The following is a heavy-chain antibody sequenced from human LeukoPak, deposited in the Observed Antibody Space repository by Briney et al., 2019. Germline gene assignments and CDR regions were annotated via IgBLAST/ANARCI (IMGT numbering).Heavy chain of an antibody. CDR2: IYTSGST. V-gene: IGHV4-4*07. CDR3: ARTTMVRGTYYMDV. D-gene: IGHD3-10*01. J-gene: IGHJ6*03. CDR1: GGSISSYY. Sequence: NSSETLSLTCTVSGGSISSYYWSWIRQPAGKGLEWIGRIYTSGSTNYNPSLKSRVTMSVDTSKNQFSLKLSSVTAADTAVYYCARTTMVRGTYYMDVWGKGTTVTISS.